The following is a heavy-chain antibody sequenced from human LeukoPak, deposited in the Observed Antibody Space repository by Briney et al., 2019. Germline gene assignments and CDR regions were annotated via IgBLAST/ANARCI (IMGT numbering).Heavy chain of an antibody. CDR1: GFIFYDYA. CDR3: VTAIGVSCISTSCYSFDN. D-gene: IGHD2-2*02. V-gene: IGHV3-9*01. J-gene: IGHJ4*02. Sequence: GGSLRLSCAASGFIFYDYAIHWVRQALGSGLEWVSGISWNSGSIGYADSVKGRFTISRDNAKNSVHVQMNSLRVEDTALYYCVTAIGVSCISTSCYSFDNWGQGTLVTVSS. CDR2: ISWNSGSI.